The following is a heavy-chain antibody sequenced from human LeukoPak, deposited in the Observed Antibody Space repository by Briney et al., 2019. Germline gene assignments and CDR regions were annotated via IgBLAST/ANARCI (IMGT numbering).Heavy chain of an antibody. CDR3: AGISYSGTWPVGY. CDR2: IKEDGSEK. Sequence: GGSLRLSCAASEFTFSSYWMSWVRQAPGKGLEWVANIKEDGSEKYYVDSVKGRFSISRDNSKNTLDLQMNSLRAEDTAVYYCAGISYSGTWPVGYWGQGTLVTVTA. CDR1: EFTFSSYW. D-gene: IGHD6-25*01. V-gene: IGHV3-7*05. J-gene: IGHJ4*02.